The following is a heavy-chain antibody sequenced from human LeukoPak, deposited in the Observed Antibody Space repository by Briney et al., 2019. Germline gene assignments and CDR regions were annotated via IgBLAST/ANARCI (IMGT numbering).Heavy chain of an antibody. CDR2: IYPGNSDT. J-gene: IGHJ4*02. V-gene: IGHV5-51*01. CDR3: ARLLVVEATRAFDC. Sequence: GESLKISCRASGYSFTTYWIGWVRQMPGKGLEWLGIIYPGNSDTRYSPSFQGQVTISTDKSISTAYLQWNSLKASDTAMYYCARLLVVEATRAFDCWGQGTLVTVSS. D-gene: IGHD1-26*01. CDR1: GYSFTTYW.